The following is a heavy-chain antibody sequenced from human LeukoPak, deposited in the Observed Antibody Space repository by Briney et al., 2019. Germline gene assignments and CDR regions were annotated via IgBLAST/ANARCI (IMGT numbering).Heavy chain of an antibody. Sequence: PGGSLRLSCAASGFTLSGFAMHWVRQAPGKGLEWMAITSYDGSKEYYADSVKGRFTVSRDNSKNTLFLQMNSLTIEDTALYYCAREGEGSDWSSFSHWGQGTLVTVSS. CDR2: TSYDGSKE. CDR1: GFTLSGFA. D-gene: IGHD3-9*01. V-gene: IGHV3-30*04. CDR3: AREGEGSDWSSFSH. J-gene: IGHJ1*01.